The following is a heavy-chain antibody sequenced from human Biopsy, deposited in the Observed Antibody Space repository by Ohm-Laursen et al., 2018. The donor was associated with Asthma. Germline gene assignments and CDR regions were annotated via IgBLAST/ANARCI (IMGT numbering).Heavy chain of an antibody. D-gene: IGHD4-23*01. CDR1: GFTFSIYD. CDR2: ISYDGGNK. Sequence: LSLTCAASGFTFSIYDIHWVRQAPGKGLEWVAVISYDGGNKFYGDSVKGRFTPSRDNSRNTLYLQMNSLRVEDTAIYYCARTHERWTSIQDDALDIWGQGTMVIVSS. V-gene: IGHV3-30*03. CDR3: ARTHERWTSIQDDALDI. J-gene: IGHJ3*02.